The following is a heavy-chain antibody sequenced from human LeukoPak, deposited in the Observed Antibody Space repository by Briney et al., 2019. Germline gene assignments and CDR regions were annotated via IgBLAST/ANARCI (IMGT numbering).Heavy chain of an antibody. J-gene: IGHJ4*02. CDR2: INHSGST. V-gene: IGHV4-34*01. CDR1: GGSFSGYY. Sequence: SETLSLTCAVYGGSFSGYYWSWIRQPPGKGLEWIGGINHSGSTNYNPSLKSRVTISVDTSKNQFSLKLSSVTAADTAVYYCASQSMVRGVTKFDYWGQGTLVTVSS. D-gene: IGHD3-10*01. CDR3: ASQSMVRGVTKFDY.